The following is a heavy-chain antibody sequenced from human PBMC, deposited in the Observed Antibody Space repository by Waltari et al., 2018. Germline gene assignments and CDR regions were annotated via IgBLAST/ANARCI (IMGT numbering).Heavy chain of an antibody. Sequence: QVQLQQWGAGLLKPSATLSLTCAVYGGSFSGYYWSWSRQPPGKGLEWIGEINHSGSTNYNPSLKSRVTISVDTSKNQFSLKLSSVTAADTAVYYCARQTPMDVWGKGTTVTVSS. CDR2: INHSGST. J-gene: IGHJ6*03. V-gene: IGHV4-34*01. CDR3: ARQTPMDV. CDR1: GGSFSGYY.